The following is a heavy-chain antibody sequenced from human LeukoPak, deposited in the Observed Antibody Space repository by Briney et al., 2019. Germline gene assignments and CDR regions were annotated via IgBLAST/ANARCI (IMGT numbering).Heavy chain of an antibody. V-gene: IGHV3-23*01. CDR2: ISGSGGST. CDR1: GFTFSNYA. D-gene: IGHD6-19*01. Sequence: GGSLRLSCAASGFTFSNYAMSWVRQAPGKGLGWVSAISGSGGSTYYADSVKGRFTISRDNSKNTLYLQMNSLRAEDTAVYYCARRSGIAVAGAFDYWGQGTLVTVSS. CDR3: ARRSGIAVAGAFDY. J-gene: IGHJ4*02.